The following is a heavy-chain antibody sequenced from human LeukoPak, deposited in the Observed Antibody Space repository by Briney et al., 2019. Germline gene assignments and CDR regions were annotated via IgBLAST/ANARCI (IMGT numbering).Heavy chain of an antibody. Sequence: SVRVSCKALGGTFRHHAVSWVRQAPGQGLEWMGGTIPFLDTPQYAQRFQGRLTITTDESTITAYMELNSLESDDTAVYYCAREKTGDGHNFNWFDPWGQGTLVTVSS. V-gene: IGHV1-69*05. D-gene: IGHD5-24*01. CDR1: GGTFRHHA. CDR2: TIPFLDTP. J-gene: IGHJ5*02. CDR3: AREKTGDGHNFNWFDP.